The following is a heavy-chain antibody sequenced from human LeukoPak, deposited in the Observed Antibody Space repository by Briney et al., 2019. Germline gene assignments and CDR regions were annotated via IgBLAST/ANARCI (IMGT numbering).Heavy chain of an antibody. CDR2: IIPIFGTA. Sequence: ASVKVSCKASGGTFSGYGISWVRQAPGQGLEWMGGIIPIFGTANYAQKFQGRVTITADKSTSTAYMELSSLRSEDTAVYYCARDYGGFFDYWGQGTLVTVSS. CDR1: GGTFSGYG. CDR3: ARDYGGFFDY. V-gene: IGHV1-69*06. D-gene: IGHD4-23*01. J-gene: IGHJ4*02.